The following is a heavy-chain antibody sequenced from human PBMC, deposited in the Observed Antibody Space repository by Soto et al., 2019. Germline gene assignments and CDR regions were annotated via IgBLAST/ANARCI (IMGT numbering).Heavy chain of an antibody. J-gene: IGHJ4*02. Sequence: QVHLVESGGGVVQAGRSLRLSCTASGLTLNSFAIHWVRQAPGKGLEWVSVISEDGGNKYFAESVRGRFLISRDKSKNTVYLQMNSLRLEDTAVYFCARRLTRTVSALGYWGQGTLVSVSS. CDR1: GLTLNSFA. CDR2: ISEDGGNK. D-gene: IGHD6-19*01. CDR3: ARRLTRTVSALGY. V-gene: IGHV3-30-3*01.